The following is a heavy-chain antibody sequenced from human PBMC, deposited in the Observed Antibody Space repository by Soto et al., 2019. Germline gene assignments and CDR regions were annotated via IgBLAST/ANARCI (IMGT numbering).Heavy chain of an antibody. Sequence: EVQLVESGGGLVKPGGSLRLSCAASGFTFSSYSMNWVRQAPGKGLEWVSSISSSSSYIYYADSVKGRFTISRDNAKNSLYLQMNRLRAEDTAVYYCERDNARGDYSIDYWGQGTLVSVSS. D-gene: IGHD4-17*01. J-gene: IGHJ4*02. CDR1: GFTFSSYS. CDR3: ERDNARGDYSIDY. CDR2: ISSSSSYI. V-gene: IGHV3-21*01.